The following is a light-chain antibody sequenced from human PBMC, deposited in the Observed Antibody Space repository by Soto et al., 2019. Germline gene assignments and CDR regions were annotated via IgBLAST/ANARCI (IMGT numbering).Light chain of an antibody. CDR1: QGINSW. CDR3: QQANSFPPT. V-gene: IGKV1D-12*01. Sequence: DIQMTQSPSSVSASVGDRVTITCRASQGINSWLAWYQQKPGKAPKLLINAASSLQTGVPSRFSGSGSGTGFTLTITSLQPEDFAAYYCQQANSFPPTFGGGTKVDI. CDR2: AAS. J-gene: IGKJ4*01.